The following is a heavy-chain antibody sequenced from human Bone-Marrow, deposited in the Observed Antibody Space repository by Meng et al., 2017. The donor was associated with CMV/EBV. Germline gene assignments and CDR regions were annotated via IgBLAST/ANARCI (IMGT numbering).Heavy chain of an antibody. CDR1: GFRFATYG. V-gene: IGHV3-30*02. Sequence: GESLKISCAASGFRFATYGMHWVRQAPGKGLEWVACIWYDGSNKYYADSVKGRFTISRDNSKNTMSLQMNSLRAEDTAVYYCAKAPWAGTKPGDYFGFWGQGTLVTVSS. J-gene: IGHJ4*02. CDR3: AKAPWAGTKPGDYFGF. CDR2: IWYDGSNK. D-gene: IGHD1-1*01.